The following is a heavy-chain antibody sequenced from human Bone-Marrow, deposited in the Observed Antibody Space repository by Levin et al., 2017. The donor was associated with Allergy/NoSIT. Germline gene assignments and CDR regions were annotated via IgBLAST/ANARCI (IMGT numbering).Heavy chain of an antibody. CDR3: ARGRRICSCGSCTAVGAFDI. J-gene: IGHJ3*02. V-gene: IGHV1-18*01. D-gene: IGHD2-15*01. CDR2: ISTYNDNT. Sequence: ASVKVSCKASGYTFTNYGINWVRQAPGQGLEWMGWISTYNDNTNYAQNLQGRVTMTTDTSTSTAYMELRGLRSDDTAMYYCARGRRICSCGSCTAVGAFDIWGQGTMVTVSA. CDR1: GYTFTNYG.